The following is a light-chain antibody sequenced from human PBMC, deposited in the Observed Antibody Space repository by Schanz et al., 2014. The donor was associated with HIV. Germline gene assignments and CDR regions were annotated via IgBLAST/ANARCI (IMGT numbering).Light chain of an antibody. Sequence: DIVMTQSPDSLAVSLGERATINCKSSQSVLYSSNNKNYLAWYQQKPGQPPKLLISWASSRESGVPDRFSGSGSGTDFTLTISSLQAEDVAVYYCLAVGTFGQGTKVEIK. CDR1: QSVLYSSNNKNY. V-gene: IGKV4-1*01. CDR2: WAS. CDR3: LAVGT. J-gene: IGKJ1*01.